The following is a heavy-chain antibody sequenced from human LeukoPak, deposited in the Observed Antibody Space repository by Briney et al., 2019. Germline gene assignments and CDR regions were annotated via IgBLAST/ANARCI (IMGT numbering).Heavy chain of an antibody. V-gene: IGHV3-7*01. D-gene: IGHD1-26*01. J-gene: IGHJ4*02. CDR3: ARDRNKGATDY. CDR2: IGQDGSEK. Sequence: GSLRLSCAASGFTFSTSWMSWVRQAPGKGLEWVANIGQDGSEKNHVDSVKGRFTISRDNAKNSLFLQMNSLRVEDTALYYCARDRNKGATDYWGQGTLVTVSS. CDR1: GFTFSTSW.